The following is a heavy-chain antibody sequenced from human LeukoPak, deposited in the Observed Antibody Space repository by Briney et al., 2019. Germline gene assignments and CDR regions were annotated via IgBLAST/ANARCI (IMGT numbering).Heavy chain of an antibody. J-gene: IGHJ4*02. CDR1: GFTFSSYA. CDR2: ISGSGSST. CDR3: AKDQYSRQYYFDY. D-gene: IGHD6-6*01. Sequence: GGSLRLSCAASGFTFSSYAMSWVRQAPGKGLEGVSAISGSGSSTYYADSVKGRFTISRDNSKNTLYLQMNSLRAEDTAVYYCAKDQYSRQYYFDYWGQGTLVTVSS. V-gene: IGHV3-23*01.